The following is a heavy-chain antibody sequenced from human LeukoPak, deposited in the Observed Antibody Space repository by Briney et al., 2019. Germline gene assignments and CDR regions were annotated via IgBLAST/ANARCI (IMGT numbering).Heavy chain of an antibody. V-gene: IGHV3-33*03. J-gene: IGHJ5*02. D-gene: IGHD2-2*01. CDR3: AKDICDSTSCYVWFDP. Sequence: GGSLRLSCAASGLTFSSYAMHWVRQAPGKGLEWVAVIWNDASNKYYTDSVKGRFTISRDNSKNMLYLQMNSRRAEDTAVYYCAKDICDSTSCYVWFDPWGQGTLVTVSS. CDR2: IWNDASNK. CDR1: GLTFSSYA.